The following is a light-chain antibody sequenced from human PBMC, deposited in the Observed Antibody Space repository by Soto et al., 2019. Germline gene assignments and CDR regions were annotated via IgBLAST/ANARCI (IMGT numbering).Light chain of an antibody. V-gene: IGKV1-5*01. CDR1: QSISSW. J-gene: IGKJ1*01. CDR3: QQYNSYSWT. Sequence: DIQMTQSPSTLSASVGDRVTITCRASQSISSWLAWYQQKPGKAPKLLIYDASSLESGVPSRFSGSGSGTEFTPPIRSLQPDDFANYYRQQYNSYSWTFGQGTKVEIK. CDR2: DAS.